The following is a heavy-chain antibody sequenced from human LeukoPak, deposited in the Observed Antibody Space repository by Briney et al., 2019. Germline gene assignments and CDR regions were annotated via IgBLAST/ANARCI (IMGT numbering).Heavy chain of an antibody. J-gene: IGHJ1*01. Sequence: PSQTLSLTCTVSGGSISSGGYYWSWIRQPAGKGLEWIGRIYTSGSTNYNPSLKSRVTISVDTSKNQFSLKLSSVTAADTAVYYCARGEYYYDSSGYYYQYFQHWGQGTLVTVSS. CDR1: GGSISSGGYY. D-gene: IGHD3-22*01. V-gene: IGHV4-61*02. CDR2: IYTSGST. CDR3: ARGEYYYDSSGYYYQYFQH.